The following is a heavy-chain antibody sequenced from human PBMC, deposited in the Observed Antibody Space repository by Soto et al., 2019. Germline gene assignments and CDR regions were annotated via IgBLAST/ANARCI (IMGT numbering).Heavy chain of an antibody. J-gene: IGHJ4*02. Sequence: ASVKVSCKASGYTFNNYGISWVRQAPGQGLEWMGWISADNGDTTFAENLQGRVAMTKDTHTSTAYMELRSLRSDDTAVYYCARDVPVIDRTGGPDYWGQGTLVTVSS. CDR1: GYTFNNYG. CDR3: ARDVPVIDRTGGPDY. V-gene: IGHV1-18*01. D-gene: IGHD2-8*02. CDR2: ISADNGDT.